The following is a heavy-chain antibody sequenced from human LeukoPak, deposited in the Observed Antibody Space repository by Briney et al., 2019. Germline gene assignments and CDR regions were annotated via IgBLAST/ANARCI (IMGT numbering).Heavy chain of an antibody. CDR1: GFTFSSYA. CDR3: AKHPRITMVRGVIFPDY. D-gene: IGHD3-10*01. J-gene: IGHJ4*02. V-gene: IGHV3-23*01. CDR2: ISGSGGST. Sequence: GGSLRLSCAASGFTFSSYAMSWVRQAPGKGLEWVSAISGSGGSTYYADSVKGRFTISRDNSKNTLYLQMNSLRAEDTALYYCAKHPRITMVRGVIFPDYWGQGTLVTVSS.